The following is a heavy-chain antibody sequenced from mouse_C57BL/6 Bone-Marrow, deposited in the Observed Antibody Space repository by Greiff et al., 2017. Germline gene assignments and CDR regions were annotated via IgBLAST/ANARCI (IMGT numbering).Heavy chain of an antibody. V-gene: IGHV14-2*01. J-gene: IGHJ4*01. CDR1: GFNIKDYY. Sequence: VQLKQSGAELVKPGASVKLSCTASGFNIKDYYMHWVKQRTEQGLEWIGRIDPEDGETKYAPKFQGKATITADTSSNTAYLQLSSLTSEDTAVYYCALITTVVVGAMDYWGQGTSVTVSS. CDR2: IDPEDGET. D-gene: IGHD1-1*01. CDR3: ALITTVVVGAMDY.